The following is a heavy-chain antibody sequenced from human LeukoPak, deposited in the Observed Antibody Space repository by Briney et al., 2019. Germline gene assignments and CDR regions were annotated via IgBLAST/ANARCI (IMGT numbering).Heavy chain of an antibody. CDR1: GFTFSSYA. J-gene: IGHJ4*02. D-gene: IGHD6-13*01. CDR2: ISGSGGCT. Sequence: PGGSLRLSCAASGFTFSSYAMSWVRQAPGKGLEWVSAISGSGGCTYYADSVKGRFTISRDNSKNTLYLQMNSLRAEDTAVYYCASYSSSWLYYFDYWGQGTLVTVSS. CDR3: ASYSSSWLYYFDY. V-gene: IGHV3-23*01.